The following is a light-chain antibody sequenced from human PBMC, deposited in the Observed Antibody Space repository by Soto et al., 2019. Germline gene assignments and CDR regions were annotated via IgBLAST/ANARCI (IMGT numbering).Light chain of an antibody. Sequence: EIVLTQTPGILSLSPGERVTLSCRASQSVNGNFLAWYQQKADQAPRLLIYGASSRATDIPDRFGGSGSGTDFTLTINRLEPEDFAVYYCHQYGTSPTSFGGGTKVEVK. J-gene: IGKJ4*01. V-gene: IGKV3-20*01. CDR1: QSVNGNF. CDR2: GAS. CDR3: HQYGTSPTS.